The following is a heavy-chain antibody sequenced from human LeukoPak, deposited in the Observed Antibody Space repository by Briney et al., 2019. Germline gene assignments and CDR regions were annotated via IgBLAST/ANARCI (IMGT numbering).Heavy chain of an antibody. V-gene: IGHV3-21*01. D-gene: IGHD1-26*01. CDR1: GVIFSIYS. J-gene: IGHJ4*02. CDR3: ARDPGSGSSGY. CDR2: ISSSSSYI. Sequence: GGPVRLSCAASGVIFSIYSMNGVRQAPGEGLEWCSSISSSSSYIYYADSVKGRFTISRDNAKNSLYLQMNSLRAEDTAVYYCARDPGSGSSGYWGQGTLVTVSS.